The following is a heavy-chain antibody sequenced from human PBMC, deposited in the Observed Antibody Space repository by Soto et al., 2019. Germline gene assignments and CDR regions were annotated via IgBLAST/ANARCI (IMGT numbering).Heavy chain of an antibody. J-gene: IGHJ4*02. Sequence: SVKVSCKASGGTFSSYAISWVRQAPGQGLEWMGGIIPIFGTANYAQKFQGRVTITADESTSTAYMELSSLRSEDTAVYYCARPRGCISTSCYLDYWGQGTLVTVSS. CDR1: GGTFSSYA. CDR3: ARPRGCISTSCYLDY. V-gene: IGHV1-69*13. CDR2: IIPIFGTA. D-gene: IGHD2-2*01.